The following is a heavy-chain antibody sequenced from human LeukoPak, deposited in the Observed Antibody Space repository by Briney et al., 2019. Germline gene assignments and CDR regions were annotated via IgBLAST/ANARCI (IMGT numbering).Heavy chain of an antibody. CDR1: GHTFTSYD. Sequence: ASVKVSCKASGHTFTSYDINWVRQATGQGLEWMGWMNPNSGNTGYAQKFQGRVTMTRNTSISTAYMELSSLRSEDTAVYYCARVGYSYGYSAYYYYGMDVWGQGTTVTVSS. J-gene: IGHJ6*02. CDR2: MNPNSGNT. D-gene: IGHD5-18*01. V-gene: IGHV1-8*01. CDR3: ARVGYSYGYSAYYYYGMDV.